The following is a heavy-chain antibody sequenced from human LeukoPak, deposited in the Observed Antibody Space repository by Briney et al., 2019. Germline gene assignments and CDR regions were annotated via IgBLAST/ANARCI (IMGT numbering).Heavy chain of an antibody. V-gene: IGHV4-34*01. J-gene: IGHJ4*02. CDR1: GGSFSDFY. Sequence: SETLSLTCAVYGGSFSDFYWSWIRQPPGKGLEWIGEINHSGSTNYNPSLKSRVTISVDTSKNQFSLKLSSVTAADTAVYYCARAAAGTWGFGYWGQGTLVTVSS. CDR3: ARAAAGTWGFGY. CDR2: INHSGST. D-gene: IGHD6-13*01.